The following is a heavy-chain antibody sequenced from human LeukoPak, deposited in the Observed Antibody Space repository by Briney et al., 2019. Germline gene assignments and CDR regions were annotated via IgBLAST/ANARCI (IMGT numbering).Heavy chain of an antibody. V-gene: IGHV3-7*03. Sequence: GGPLRLSCAASGFTTSSYWMSWVRQAPGKGLGWVANINQDGSEKYYVDSVKDRFTISRDNAKNSLYLQMNSRRAEDTAVYYCARDLTMVRGLTYYGMDVWGKGTTVTVSS. CDR3: ARDLTMVRGLTYYGMDV. CDR2: INQDGSEK. J-gene: IGHJ6*04. CDR1: GFTTSSYW. D-gene: IGHD3-10*01.